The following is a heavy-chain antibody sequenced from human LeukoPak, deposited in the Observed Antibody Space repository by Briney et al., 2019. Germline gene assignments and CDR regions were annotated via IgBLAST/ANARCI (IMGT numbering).Heavy chain of an antibody. CDR2: ISSSGSTI. D-gene: IGHD3/OR15-3a*01. J-gene: IGHJ4*02. CDR3: ARGTGYYSYFDY. Sequence: GGSPRLSCAASGFTFSSYEMNWVRQAPGKGLGGVSYISSSGSTIYYADSVKGRFTISRDNAKNSLYLQMNSLRAEDTAVYYCARGTGYYSYFDYWGQGTLVTVSS. V-gene: IGHV3-48*03. CDR1: GFTFSSYE.